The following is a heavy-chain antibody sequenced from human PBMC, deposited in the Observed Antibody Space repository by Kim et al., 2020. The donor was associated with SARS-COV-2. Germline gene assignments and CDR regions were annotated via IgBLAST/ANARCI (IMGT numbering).Heavy chain of an antibody. Sequence: SETLSLTCAVYGGSFSGDYWSWIRQPPGKGLEWIGEINHSGSTNYNPSLKSRVTISVDTSKNQFSLKLSSVTAADTAGYYCARDVQYCSSTSCYARRTNNWFEPWGQGTLVTVSS. CDR3: ARDVQYCSSTSCYARRTNNWFEP. CDR2: INHSGST. V-gene: IGHV4-34*01. CDR1: GGSFSGDY. D-gene: IGHD2-2*01. J-gene: IGHJ5*02.